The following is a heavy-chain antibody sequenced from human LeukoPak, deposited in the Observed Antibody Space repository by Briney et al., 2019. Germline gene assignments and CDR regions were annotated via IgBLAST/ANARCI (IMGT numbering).Heavy chain of an antibody. CDR3: AKEEGIVVVPAASTTRLDLDY. D-gene: IGHD2-2*01. Sequence: GGSLRLSCAASGFTFSSYGMHWVRQAPGKGLEWVAVISYDGSNKYYADSVKGRFTISRDNSKNTLYLQMNSLRAEDTAVYYCAKEEGIVVVPAASTTRLDLDYWGQGTLVTVSS. V-gene: IGHV3-30*18. J-gene: IGHJ4*02. CDR2: ISYDGSNK. CDR1: GFTFSSYG.